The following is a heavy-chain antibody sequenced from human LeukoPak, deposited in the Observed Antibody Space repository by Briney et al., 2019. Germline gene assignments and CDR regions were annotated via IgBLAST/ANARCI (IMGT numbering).Heavy chain of an antibody. V-gene: IGHV4-59*01. D-gene: IGHD5-24*01. CDR1: GGSFSGYY. CDR3: ARELGGGYNWEEFDY. Sequence: SETLSLTCAVYGGSFSGYYWSWIRQPPGKGLEWIGYIYYSGSTNYNPSLKSRVTISVDTSKNQFSLKLSSVTAADTAVYYCARELGGGYNWEEFDYWGQGTLVTVSS. CDR2: IYYSGST. J-gene: IGHJ4*02.